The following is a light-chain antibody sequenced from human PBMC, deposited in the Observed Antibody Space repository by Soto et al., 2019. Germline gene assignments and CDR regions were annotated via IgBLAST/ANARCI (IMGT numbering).Light chain of an antibody. CDR2: GVS. V-gene: IGKV3-20*01. J-gene: IGKJ1*01. CDR3: EQYSSSPRT. CDR1: QIINVDY. Sequence: ENVLTQSPGTLTLSPGEWATLSCRASQIINVDYLAWYQQKPGQAPRLLIYGVSNRATGIPDRFSGSGSGTDFTLTISRLEPEDFAVYYCEQYSSSPRTFGQGTKVEFK.